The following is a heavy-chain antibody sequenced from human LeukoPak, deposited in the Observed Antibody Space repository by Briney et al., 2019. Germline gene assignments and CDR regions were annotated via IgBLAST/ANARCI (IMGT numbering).Heavy chain of an antibody. D-gene: IGHD6-13*01. V-gene: IGHV4-59*01. CDR2: IYYSGST. J-gene: IGHJ6*03. CDR1: GGSISSYY. Sequence: PSETLSLTCTVSGGSISSYYWGWIRQPPGKGLEWIGYIYYSGSTNYKPSLKSRVTISVDTSKNQFSLKLSSVTAADAAVYFCARGRVSSSSWQSVYYYYLYMDVWGKGSTVTVSS. CDR3: ARGRVSSSSWQSVYYYYLYMDV.